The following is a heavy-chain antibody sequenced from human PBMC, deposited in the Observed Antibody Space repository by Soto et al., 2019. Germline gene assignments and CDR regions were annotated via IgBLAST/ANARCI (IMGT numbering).Heavy chain of an antibody. CDR1: GGTFSSYA. Sequence: ASVKVSGKASGGTFSSYAISWVRQAPGQGLEWMGGIIPIFGTANYAQKFQGRVTITADKSTSTAYMELSSLRSEDTAVYYCARVGAAAGLPTYLRSAYYYYYYGMDVWGQGTTVTVSS. CDR2: IIPIFGTA. V-gene: IGHV1-69*06. D-gene: IGHD6-13*01. CDR3: ARVGAAAGLPTYLRSAYYYYYYGMDV. J-gene: IGHJ6*02.